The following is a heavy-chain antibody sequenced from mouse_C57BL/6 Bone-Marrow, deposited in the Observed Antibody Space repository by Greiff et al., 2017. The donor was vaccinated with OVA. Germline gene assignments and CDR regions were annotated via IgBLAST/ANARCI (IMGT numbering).Heavy chain of an antibody. CDR3: ARGGDYYYGSTWFAY. J-gene: IGHJ3*01. CDR1: GFTFSDYY. CDR2: INYDGSST. V-gene: IGHV5-16*01. D-gene: IGHD1-1*01. Sequence: EVKVVESEGGLVQPGSSMKLSCTASGFTFSDYYMAWVRQVPEKGLEWVANINYDGSSTYYLDSLKSRFIISRDNAKNILYLQMSSLKSEDTATYYCARGGDYYYGSTWFAYWGQGTLVTVSA.